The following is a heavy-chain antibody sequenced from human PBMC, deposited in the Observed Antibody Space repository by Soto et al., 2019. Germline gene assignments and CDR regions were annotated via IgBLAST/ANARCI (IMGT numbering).Heavy chain of an antibody. CDR2: IYYSGST. V-gene: IGHV4-30-4*01. CDR3: ARDKVAAAAPRDYYYGMDV. D-gene: IGHD6-13*01. Sequence: SETLSLTCTVSGGSISSGDYYWSWIRQPPGKGLEWIGYIYYSGSTYYNPSLKSRVTISVDTSKNQFSLKLSSVTAADTAVYYCARDKVAAAAPRDYYYGMDVWGQGTTVTVSS. J-gene: IGHJ6*02. CDR1: GGSISSGDYY.